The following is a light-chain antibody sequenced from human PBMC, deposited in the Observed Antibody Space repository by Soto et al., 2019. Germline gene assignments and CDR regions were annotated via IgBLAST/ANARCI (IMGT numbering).Light chain of an antibody. V-gene: IGLV1-44*01. CDR3: ATWDDSLFGHV. J-gene: IGLJ1*01. CDR2: SDN. CDR1: SSNIGTNT. Sequence: QAVVTQPPSASGTPGQRVTISCSGRSSNIGTNTVHWYQQLPGTAPKLLIYSDNQRPSGVPDRFSASKSGTSASLAISGLQSEDEADYYCATWDDSLFGHVFGTGTKVTVL.